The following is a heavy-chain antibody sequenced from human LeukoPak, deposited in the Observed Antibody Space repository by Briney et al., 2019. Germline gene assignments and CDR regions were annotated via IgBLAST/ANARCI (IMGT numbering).Heavy chain of an antibody. CDR1: GFTFSSYA. CDR2: ISGSGGST. V-gene: IGHV3-23*01. CDR3: AKDSAAVPDNFDY. Sequence: QAGGSLRLSCAASGFTFSSYAMSWVRQAPGKGLEWVSTISGSGGSTYYADSVKGRFTISRDSSKITLYLQMNSLRAEDTAVYYCAKDSAAVPDNFDYWGQGTLVTVS. D-gene: IGHD6-19*01. J-gene: IGHJ4*02.